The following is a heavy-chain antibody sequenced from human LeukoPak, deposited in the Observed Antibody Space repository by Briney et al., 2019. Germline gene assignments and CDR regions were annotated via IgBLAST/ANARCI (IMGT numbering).Heavy chain of an antibody. CDR2: ITSGGDYI. D-gene: IGHD3-9*01. V-gene: IGHV3-21*01. J-gene: IGHJ4*02. Sequence: GGSLRLSCAASGFTFNTFNMNWVRQAPGKGLEWVSSITSGGDYIYYADSVKGRFTTSGDNAKNSLSLQLNSLRVEDTAVYYCARGHYDVLAASYKWTPDYWGQGTLVTVSS. CDR3: ARGHYDVLAASYKWTPDY. CDR1: GFTFNTFN.